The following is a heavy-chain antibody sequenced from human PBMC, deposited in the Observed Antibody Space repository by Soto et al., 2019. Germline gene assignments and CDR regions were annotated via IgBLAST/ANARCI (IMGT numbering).Heavy chain of an antibody. V-gene: IGHV4-39*01. J-gene: IGHJ5*02. CDR3: ARRPSYSGYDT. D-gene: IGHD5-12*01. CDR1: GGSISSSSYY. CDR2: IYYSGST. Sequence: QLQLQESGPGLVKPSATLSLTCTVSGGSISSSSYYWGWIRQPPGKGLEWIGSIYYSGSTYYNPSLKSRVTISVDTSKNQFSLKLSSVTAADTAVYYCARRPSYSGYDTWGQGTLVTVSS.